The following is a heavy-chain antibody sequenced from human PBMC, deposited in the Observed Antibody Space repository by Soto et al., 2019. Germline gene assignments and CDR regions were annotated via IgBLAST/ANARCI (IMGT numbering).Heavy chain of an antibody. D-gene: IGHD2-2*01. CDR2: ISHSGDST. CDR3: AKDGGGAYGSNLGWFDP. J-gene: IGHJ5*02. V-gene: IGHV3-23*01. Sequence: EVQLLESGGGLVQPGGSLRLSCAASGFTFSSYAMNWVRQAPGKGLEWVSVISHSGDSTYYADSVKGRFTISRDNSKNTLYRQMNSPRAEDTAGYYCAKDGGGAYGSNLGWFDPWGQGTLVTVSS. CDR1: GFTFSSYA.